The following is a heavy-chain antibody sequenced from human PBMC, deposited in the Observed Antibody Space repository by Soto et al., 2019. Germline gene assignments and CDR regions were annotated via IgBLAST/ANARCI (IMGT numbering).Heavy chain of an antibody. V-gene: IGHV1-18*01. CDR2: ISTGKGNT. J-gene: IGHJ4*02. Sequence: GPGVKKPGASVKVSCKTSGYTFTSYGIAWVRQAPGQGLEWMGWISTGKGNTNYAQKFQGRVTMTTDTSTRTAYMELRSLRSDDTAVYYCATRSPAFDYWGQGTLVTVSS. CDR1: GYTFTSYG. CDR3: ATRSPAFDY.